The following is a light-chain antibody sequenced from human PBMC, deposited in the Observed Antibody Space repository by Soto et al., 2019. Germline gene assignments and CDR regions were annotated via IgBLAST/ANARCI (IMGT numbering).Light chain of an antibody. Sequence: IQLTQSPSSLSASVGDRVTITCRASQGISSYLAWYQQKPGKAPKLLIYAASTLQSGVPSRFSGSGSGTDFTFTINSLQPEDIATYYCQQYDNGLITFGQGTRLENK. CDR1: QGISSY. J-gene: IGKJ5*01. CDR2: AAS. V-gene: IGKV1-9*01. CDR3: QQYDNGLIT.